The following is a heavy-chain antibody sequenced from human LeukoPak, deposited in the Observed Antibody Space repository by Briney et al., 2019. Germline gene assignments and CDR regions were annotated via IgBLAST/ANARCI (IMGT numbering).Heavy chain of an antibody. D-gene: IGHD1/OR15-1a*01. J-gene: IGHJ5*02. V-gene: IGHV2-70*01. CDR3: ARIRNRAGWFDP. Sequence: SGPTLVNPTQTLTLTCTFSGFSLSTSGMCVSWIRQPPGKALEWLALIDWDDDKYYSTSLKTRLTISKDTSKNQVVLTMTSMDSVDTATYYCARIRNRAGWFDPWGQGTLVTVSS. CDR2: IDWDDDK. CDR1: GFSLSTSGMC.